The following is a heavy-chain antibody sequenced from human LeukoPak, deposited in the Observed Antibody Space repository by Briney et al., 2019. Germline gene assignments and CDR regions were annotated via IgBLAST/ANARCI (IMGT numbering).Heavy chain of an antibody. J-gene: IGHJ4*02. CDR2: INSDGSST. Sequence: PGGSLRLSCAASGFTFSNYWMHWVRQAPGKGLVWVSRINSDGSSTSYADSVKGRFTISRDNAKNTLYLQMNNLRAEDTAVYYCARDSGITDFDYWGQGTLVTVSS. CDR1: GFTFSNYW. CDR3: ARDSGITDFDY. V-gene: IGHV3-74*01. D-gene: IGHD1-14*01.